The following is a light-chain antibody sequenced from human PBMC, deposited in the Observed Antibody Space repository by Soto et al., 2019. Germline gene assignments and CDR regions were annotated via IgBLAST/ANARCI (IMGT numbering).Light chain of an antibody. Sequence: DIQMTQSPSTLSASVGDRVTITCRASPSISIYLAWYQQKPGKAPKLLIYEASSLESGVPSRVSGSGSGTEFTLTISSLQPDDFATYDCQQYKSYPWTVGQGTKVEIK. CDR2: EAS. CDR1: PSISIY. CDR3: QQYKSYPWT. V-gene: IGKV1-5*03. J-gene: IGKJ1*01.